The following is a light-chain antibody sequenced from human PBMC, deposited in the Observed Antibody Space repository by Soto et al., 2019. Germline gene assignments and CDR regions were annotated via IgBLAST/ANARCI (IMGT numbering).Light chain of an antibody. J-gene: IGLJ1*01. V-gene: IGLV2-14*03. CDR2: DVN. CDR3: SSYTSSSTEV. CDR1: SSDVGGYNY. Sequence: ALTQPASVSGSPGQSITISCTGTSSDVGGYNYVSWYQHHPGKAPKLLIYDVNSRPSGVSDRFSGSKSGNTASLTISGLQAEDEADYYCSSYTSSSTEVFGTGTKVTVL.